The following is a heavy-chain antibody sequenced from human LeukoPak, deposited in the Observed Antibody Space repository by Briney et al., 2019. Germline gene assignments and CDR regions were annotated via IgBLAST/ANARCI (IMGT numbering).Heavy chain of an antibody. CDR2: IYRSGST. J-gene: IGHJ4*02. CDR1: GGSISSNNW. V-gene: IGHV4-4*02. D-gene: IGHD2-8*01. CDR3: ARNGAYALAN. Sequence: SETLSLTCAVSGGSISSNNWWSWVRQPPGRGLEYIGEIYRSGSTNYNPSLKSRVAISVDKSKNQFSLELNSVTAADTAAYYCARNGAYALANWGQGTLVTVSS.